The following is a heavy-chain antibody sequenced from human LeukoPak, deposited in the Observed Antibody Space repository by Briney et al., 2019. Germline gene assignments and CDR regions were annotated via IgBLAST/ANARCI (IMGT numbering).Heavy chain of an antibody. V-gene: IGHV3-74*01. J-gene: IGHJ5*02. CDR2: ISDDGTTT. CDR3: ARDSRYYYGSGSYQPYWFDP. D-gene: IGHD3-10*01. Sequence: GGSLRLSCAASGFTFSTYWIHWVRQAPGKGLEWLSRISDDGTTTNYADSVKGRFTISRDNAKNTLYMQMNSLRVDDTAVYYCARDSRYYYGSGSYQPYWFDPWGQGTLVTVSS. CDR1: GFTFSTYW.